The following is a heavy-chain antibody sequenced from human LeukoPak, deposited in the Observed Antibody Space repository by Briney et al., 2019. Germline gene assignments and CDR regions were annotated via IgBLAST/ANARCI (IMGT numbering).Heavy chain of an antibody. CDR1: GFTFSNYA. V-gene: IGHV3-30*02. Sequence: PGGSLRLSCAASGFTFSNYAIHWVRQAPGKGLEWVASIRFNGNFYADYVKGRFTISRDSSKSTVSPQMDTLRTEDTALYYCARENWDFDFWGQGTLVTVSS. CDR2: IRFNGN. CDR3: ARENWDFDF. D-gene: IGHD7-27*01. J-gene: IGHJ4*02.